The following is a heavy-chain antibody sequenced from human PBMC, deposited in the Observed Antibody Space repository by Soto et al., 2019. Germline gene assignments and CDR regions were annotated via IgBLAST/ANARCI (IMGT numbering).Heavy chain of an antibody. Sequence: SETLSLTCTVSGGYISSGGYYWSWIRQHPGKGLEWIGYIYYSGSTYYNPSLKSRVTISVDTSKNQFSLKLSSVTAADTAVYYCARSGYSYGPHPLLYWGQGTLVTVSS. D-gene: IGHD5-18*01. CDR2: IYYSGST. CDR3: ARSGYSYGPHPLLY. J-gene: IGHJ4*02. V-gene: IGHV4-31*03. CDR1: GGYISSGGYY.